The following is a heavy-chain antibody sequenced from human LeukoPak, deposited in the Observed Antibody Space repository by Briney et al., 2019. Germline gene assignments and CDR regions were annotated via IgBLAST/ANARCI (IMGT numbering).Heavy chain of an antibody. CDR3: ARDHIPGIAVAGTGDDAFDI. V-gene: IGHV3-30-3*01. Sequence: PGGFLRLSCAASGFTFSSYAMHWVRQAPGKGLEWVAVISYDGSNKYYADSVKGRFTISRDNSKNTLYLQMNSLRAEDTAVYYCARDHIPGIAVAGTGDDAFDIWGQGTMVTVSS. D-gene: IGHD6-19*01. CDR2: ISYDGSNK. J-gene: IGHJ3*02. CDR1: GFTFSSYA.